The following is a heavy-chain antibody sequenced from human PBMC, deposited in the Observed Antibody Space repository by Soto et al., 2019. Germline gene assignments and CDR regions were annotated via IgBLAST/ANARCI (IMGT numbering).Heavy chain of an antibody. Sequence: QVQVEQSGAEVKKPGSSVKVSCKASGGTFRSYTISWVRQAPGQGLEWMGRITPILGIANYAQKFQGRVTLTADKSTCTAHMELSSLRSEETAVYYCARVRQNPTYYYGMDVWGQGTTVSVSS. CDR3: ARVRQNPTYYYGMDV. CDR1: GGTFRSYT. J-gene: IGHJ6*02. V-gene: IGHV1-69*02. CDR2: ITPILGIA.